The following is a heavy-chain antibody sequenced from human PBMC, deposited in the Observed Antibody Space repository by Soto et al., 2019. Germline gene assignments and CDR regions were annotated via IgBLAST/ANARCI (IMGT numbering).Heavy chain of an antibody. Sequence: QVQLVESGGGVVPPGRSLRLSCAASGFTFSSYAMHWVRQAPGKGLEWVAVISYDGSNKYYADSVKGRFTISRDNSKNTLYLQMNSLRAEDTAVYYCARDLKGGYSSSWYWFDPWGQGTLVTVSS. CDR1: GFTFSSYA. CDR3: ARDLKGGYSSSWYWFDP. D-gene: IGHD6-13*01. V-gene: IGHV3-30-3*01. CDR2: ISYDGSNK. J-gene: IGHJ5*02.